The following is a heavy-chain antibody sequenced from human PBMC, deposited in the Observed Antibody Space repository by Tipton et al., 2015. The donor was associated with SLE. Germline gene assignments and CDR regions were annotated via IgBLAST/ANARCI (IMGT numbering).Heavy chain of an antibody. CDR1: GGSISSGSYY. V-gene: IGHV4-61*02. CDR3: ARGHSGSWSFDY. D-gene: IGHD6-13*01. J-gene: IGHJ4*02. CDR2: IYTSGST. Sequence: TLSLTCTVSGGSISSGSYYWSWIRQPAGKGLEWIGRIYTSGSTNYNPSLKSRVTISVDTSKNQFSLKLSSVTAADTAVYYCARGHSGSWSFDYWGQGTLVTVSS.